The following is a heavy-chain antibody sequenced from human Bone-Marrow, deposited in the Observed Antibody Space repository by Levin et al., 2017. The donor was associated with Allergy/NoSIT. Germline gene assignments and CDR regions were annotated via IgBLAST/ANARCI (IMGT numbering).Heavy chain of an antibody. Sequence: SGGSLRLSCVASGFTVSDNFMSWFRQAPGKGLEWVSVVHAGGSTYYADSVKGRFTISRDTPKNTVYLQMNSLRAEDTAVYYCARGDGYCSHTNCYPVDHWGQGTLVTVSS. J-gene: IGHJ4*02. CDR1: GFTVSDNF. CDR3: ARGDGYCSHTNCYPVDH. V-gene: IGHV3-66*01. D-gene: IGHD2-2*01. CDR2: VHAGGST.